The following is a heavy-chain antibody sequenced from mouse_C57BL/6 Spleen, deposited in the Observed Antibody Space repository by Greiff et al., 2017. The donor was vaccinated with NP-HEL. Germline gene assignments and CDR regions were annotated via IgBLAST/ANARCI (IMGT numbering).Heavy chain of an antibody. Sequence: EVHLVESGGGLVKPGGSLKLSCAASGFTFSDYGMHWVRQAPEKGLEWVAYISSGSSTIYYADTVKGRFTISRDNAKNTLFLQMTSLRSEDTAMYYCASGVWFAYWGQGTLVTVSA. CDR1: GFTFSDYG. J-gene: IGHJ3*01. V-gene: IGHV5-17*01. CDR2: ISSGSSTI. CDR3: ASGVWFAY.